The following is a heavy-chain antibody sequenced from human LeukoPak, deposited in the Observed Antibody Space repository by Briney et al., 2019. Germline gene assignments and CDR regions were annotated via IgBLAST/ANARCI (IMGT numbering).Heavy chain of an antibody. CDR3: ARGDWAPEY. D-gene: IGHD3-9*01. J-gene: IGHJ4*02. V-gene: IGHV4-4*07. CDR2: IYASGST. Sequence: SETLSLTCTVSGGSISTYSWTWIRQPAGKGLEWLGRIYASGSTYYNPSLKSRVTMSVDKSKNQFSLRLSSATAADTAVYYCARGDWAPEYWGQGTLVTVSS. CDR1: GGSISTYS.